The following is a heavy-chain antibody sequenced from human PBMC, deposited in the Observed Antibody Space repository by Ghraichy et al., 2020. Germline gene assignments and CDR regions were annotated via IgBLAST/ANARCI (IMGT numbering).Heavy chain of an antibody. Sequence: GESLNISCAVSGFSFSSYAMNWVRQAPGKGLEWVSSINGGGGNTYYADSVKGRFTISRDNSKSTLYLQMNSLRAEDTAVYYCAQSRPPYNWKDKFDYWGQGTLVTVSS. D-gene: IGHD1-1*01. CDR1: GFSFSSYA. J-gene: IGHJ4*02. CDR2: INGGGGNT. V-gene: IGHV3-23*01. CDR3: AQSRPPYNWKDKFDY.